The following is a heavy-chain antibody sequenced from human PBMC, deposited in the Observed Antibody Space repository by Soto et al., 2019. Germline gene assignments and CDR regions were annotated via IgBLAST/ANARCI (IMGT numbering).Heavy chain of an antibody. V-gene: IGHV4-59*12. D-gene: IGHD4-4*01. CDR1: GGSISSYY. CDR3: AREVGNHYSNCWFDP. J-gene: IGHJ5*02. Sequence: SETLSLTCTVPGGSISSYYWSWIRQPPGKGLEWIGYIYYSGSTNYNPSLKSRVTISVDTSKNQFSLKLSSVTAADTAVYYCAREVGNHYSNCWFDPWGQGTLVTVS. CDR2: IYYSGST.